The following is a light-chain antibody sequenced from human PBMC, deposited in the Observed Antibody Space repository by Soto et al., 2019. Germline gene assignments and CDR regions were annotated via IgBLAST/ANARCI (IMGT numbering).Light chain of an antibody. CDR1: TSDVGSHYL. V-gene: IGLV2-23*01. CDR2: DGS. J-gene: IGLJ1*01. Sequence: QSVLTQPASVSGSPGQSITSSCSGPTSDVGSHYLVSWYQQHPGKAPKLIIYDGSKRPSGVSNRFSGSKSGNPASLTISGLQAEDEADYYCCSYAGRTTPYVFGTGTKVTVL. CDR3: CSYAGRTTPYV.